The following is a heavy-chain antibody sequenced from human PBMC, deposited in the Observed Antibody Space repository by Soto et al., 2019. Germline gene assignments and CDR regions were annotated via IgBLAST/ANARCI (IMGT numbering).Heavy chain of an antibody. J-gene: IGHJ4*02. CDR3: ASLGAAAGPFDY. Sequence: PGGSLSLSCVASGFTFNDYYMHWFRQAPGKGLEWVAVIWYDGSNKYYADSVKGRFTISRDNSKNTLYLQMNSLRAEDTAVYYCASLGAAAGPFDYWGQGTLVTVSS. V-gene: IGHV3-33*08. CDR2: IWYDGSNK. CDR1: GFTFNDYY. D-gene: IGHD6-13*01.